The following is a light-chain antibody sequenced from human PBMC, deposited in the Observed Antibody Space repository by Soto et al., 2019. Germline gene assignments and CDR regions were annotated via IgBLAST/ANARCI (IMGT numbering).Light chain of an antibody. J-gene: IGKJ4*01. Sequence: AIQLTQSPSSLSASVGDRVTNTCRASQGISNALAWYHQKPGKAPKLLIYDASSLDSGVPSRFSGSGSGTDFTLTISSLQPEDFATYYCQQFNSFPLTFGGGTKVEIK. CDR3: QQFNSFPLT. V-gene: IGKV1-13*02. CDR1: QGISNA. CDR2: DAS.